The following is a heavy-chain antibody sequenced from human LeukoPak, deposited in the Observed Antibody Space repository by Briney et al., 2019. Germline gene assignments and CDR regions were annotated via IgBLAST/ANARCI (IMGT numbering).Heavy chain of an antibody. J-gene: IGHJ5*02. CDR1: GGSISSSSYY. CDR3: ARFSRFTGYNWFDP. V-gene: IGHV4-39*01. CDR2: IYYSGST. Sequence: SETLSLTCTVSGGSISSSSYYWGWIRQPPGKGLEWIGNIYYSGSTYYNPSLKSRVTISVDTSKNQFSLKLSSVTAADPAGYYCARFSRFTGYNWFDPWGQGTLVTVSS. D-gene: IGHD3-3*01.